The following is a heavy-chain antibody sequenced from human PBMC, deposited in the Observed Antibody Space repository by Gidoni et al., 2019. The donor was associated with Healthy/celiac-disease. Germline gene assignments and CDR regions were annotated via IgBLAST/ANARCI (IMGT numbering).Heavy chain of an antibody. V-gene: IGHV3-30-3*01. J-gene: IGHJ4*02. CDR3: AREDHYYDSSGYLDY. CDR2: ISYDGSNK. CDR1: GFTFSSYA. Sequence: QVQLVESGGGVVQPGRSLRLSCAASGFTFSSYAMHWVRQAPGKGLEWVAVISYDGSNKYYADSVKGRFTISRDNSKNTLYLQMNSLRAEDTAVYYCAREDHYYDSSGYLDYWGQGALVTVSS. D-gene: IGHD3-22*01.